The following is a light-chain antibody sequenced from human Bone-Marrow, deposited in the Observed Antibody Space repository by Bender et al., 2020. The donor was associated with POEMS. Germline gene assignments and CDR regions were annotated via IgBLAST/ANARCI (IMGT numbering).Light chain of an antibody. Sequence: QSALTQPRSVSGSPGQSVTISCTGTSNDVGGYTYVSWYQQHPGKAPKLMIYDVTNRPSGVSNRFSGSKSGNTASLTISGLQAEDEADYYCSSYSSSTVVVGGGTKLTVL. J-gene: IGLJ2*01. CDR2: DVT. V-gene: IGLV2-11*01. CDR3: SSYSSSTVV. CDR1: SNDVGGYTY.